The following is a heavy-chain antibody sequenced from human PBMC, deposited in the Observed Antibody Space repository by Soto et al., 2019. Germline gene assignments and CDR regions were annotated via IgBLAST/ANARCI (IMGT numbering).Heavy chain of an antibody. D-gene: IGHD3-22*01. Sequence: PVKVSCKASGFTFGNSAVHWVRQARGQRLEWMGWILVASGGTNYAENFEARVTIARDMSTSTAYMELSSLRSEDTAVYFCAASVTMIYNQAPYAFVMWCQGTLLTV. J-gene: IGHJ3*02. V-gene: IGHV1-58*01. CDR1: GFTFGNSA. CDR2: ILVASGGT. CDR3: AASVTMIYNQAPYAFVM.